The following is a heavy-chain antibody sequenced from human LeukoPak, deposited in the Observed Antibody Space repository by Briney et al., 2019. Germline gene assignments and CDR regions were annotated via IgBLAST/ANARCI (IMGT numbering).Heavy chain of an antibody. CDR3: AREGPGVVVAAH. Sequence: SETLSLTCTVSGGSISSSNYYWSWIRQHPGTGLEWIGYIYYSGSTYYNPSLKSRVTISVDTSKNQFSLKLSSVTAADTAVYYCAREGPGVVVAAHWGQGTLVTVSS. V-gene: IGHV4-31*03. CDR1: GGSISSSNYY. D-gene: IGHD2-15*01. J-gene: IGHJ4*02. CDR2: IYYSGST.